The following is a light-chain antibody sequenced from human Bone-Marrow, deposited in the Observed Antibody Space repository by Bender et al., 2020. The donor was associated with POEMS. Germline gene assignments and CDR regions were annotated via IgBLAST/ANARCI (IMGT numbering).Light chain of an antibody. CDR3: QSFDTSLSGWV. CDR2: TDT. CDR1: ELPKEY. J-gene: IGLJ3*02. V-gene: IGLV3-25*02. Sequence: SFEVTQPPSVSVSPGQTARIPCSGDELPKEYVYWYQQKSGQAPVLVMITDTERPSGIPERFSGSKSGTSVSLAITGLQAEDEADYYCQSFDTSLSGWVFGAGTKLTV.